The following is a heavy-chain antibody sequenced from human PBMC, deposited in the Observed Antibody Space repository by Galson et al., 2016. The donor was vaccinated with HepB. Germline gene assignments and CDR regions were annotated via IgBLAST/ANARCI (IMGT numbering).Heavy chain of an antibody. Sequence: SLRLSCAASGFTFGDYYMIWIRQAPGKGLEWVANIKQDGSEKYYVDSVKGRFTISRDNAKNSLYLQMNSLRAEDTAVYYCARDGESGGYSYWYFDLWGRGTLVTVSS. CDR2: IKQDGSEK. CDR1: GFTFGDYY. J-gene: IGHJ2*01. CDR3: ARDGESGGYSYWYFDL. D-gene: IGHD3-22*01. V-gene: IGHV3-7*03.